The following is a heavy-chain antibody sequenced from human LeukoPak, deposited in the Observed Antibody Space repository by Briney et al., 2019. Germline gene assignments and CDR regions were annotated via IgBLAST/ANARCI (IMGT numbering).Heavy chain of an antibody. Sequence: GGSLRLSCAASGFTFDDYSMHWVRQAPGKGLEWVSGISWNSGSIGYADSVKGRFTISRDNAKNSLYLQMNSLRAEDTALYYCAKAPSVEMATMCDYWGQGTLVTVSS. CDR1: GFTFDDYS. D-gene: IGHD5-12*01. J-gene: IGHJ4*02. V-gene: IGHV3-9*01. CDR3: AKAPSVEMATMCDY. CDR2: ISWNSGSI.